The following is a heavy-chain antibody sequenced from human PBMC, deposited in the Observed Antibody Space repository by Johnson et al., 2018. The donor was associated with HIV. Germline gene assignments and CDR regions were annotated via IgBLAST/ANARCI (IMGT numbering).Heavy chain of an antibody. Sequence: QVQLVESGGGVVQPERSLRLSCAASGFTFSTYPMHWVRQAPGKGLEWVAVISYDGRSKFYADSAKGRFTISRDNSKNTLYLQMNSLRAEDTAVYYCAKGPLYYYDSRLGSGAFDIWGQGTMVTVSS. CDR3: AKGPLYYYDSRLGSGAFDI. CDR2: ISYDGRSK. J-gene: IGHJ3*02. V-gene: IGHV3-30*04. D-gene: IGHD3-22*01. CDR1: GFTFSTYP.